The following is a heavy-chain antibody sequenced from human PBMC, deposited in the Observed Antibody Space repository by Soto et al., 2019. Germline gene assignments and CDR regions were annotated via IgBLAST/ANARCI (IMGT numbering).Heavy chain of an antibody. J-gene: IGHJ4*02. Sequence: PSETLSLTCTVSGGSISSGDYYWSWIRQPPGKGLEWIGYIYYSGSTYYNPSLKSRVTISVDTSKNQFSLKLSAVTAADTVVYYCASAGDLHHTGHAFYYWGQGTLVTVSS. CDR3: ASAGDLHHTGHAFYY. CDR1: GGSISSGDYY. V-gene: IGHV4-30-4*01. D-gene: IGHD2-21*01. CDR2: IYYSGST.